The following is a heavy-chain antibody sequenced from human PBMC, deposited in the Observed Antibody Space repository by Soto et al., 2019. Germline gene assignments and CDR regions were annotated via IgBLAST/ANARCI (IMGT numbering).Heavy chain of an antibody. V-gene: IGHV1-69*05. D-gene: IGHD2-15*01. CDR1: GGTFSSYA. CDR2: IIPIFG. CDR3: AAIVVVVAGDWFDP. J-gene: IGHJ5*02. Sequence: QVQLVQSGAEVKKPGSSVKVSCKASGGTFSSYAISWVRQAPGQGLEWMGGIIPIFGHRSSRAESTSTAYMELSSLRSEDTAVYYCAAIVVVVAGDWFDPWGQGTLVTVSS.